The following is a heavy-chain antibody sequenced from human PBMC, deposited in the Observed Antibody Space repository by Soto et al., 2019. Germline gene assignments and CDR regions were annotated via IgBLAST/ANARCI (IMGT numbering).Heavy chain of an antibody. Sequence: ASVKVSCKASRYTFTNHDINWVRQATGQGLEWMGWMDPNTGNTGYAPKFQGRVTMTRDTSISTAYMDLSSLTSEDTAVYYCARPFGDNNSHHYYQGMDVWGQGTTVTVSS. CDR1: RYTFTNHD. CDR2: MDPNTGNT. CDR3: ARPFGDNNSHHYYQGMDV. V-gene: IGHV1-8*01. J-gene: IGHJ6*02. D-gene: IGHD3-10*01.